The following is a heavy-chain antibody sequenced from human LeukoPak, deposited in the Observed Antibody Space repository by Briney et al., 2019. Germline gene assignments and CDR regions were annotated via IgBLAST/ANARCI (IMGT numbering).Heavy chain of an antibody. D-gene: IGHD2-21*01. Sequence: SETLSLTCTVSGDSISSSFYYWGWIRQPPGKGLEWIGSIYYGGGTHYNPSLKSRVTISVDTSKNQFSLKLSSVTAADTAVYYCARGDKLWDYWGQGTLVTVSS. CDR3: ARGDKLWDY. J-gene: IGHJ4*02. CDR2: IYYGGGT. CDR1: GDSISSSFYY. V-gene: IGHV4-39*07.